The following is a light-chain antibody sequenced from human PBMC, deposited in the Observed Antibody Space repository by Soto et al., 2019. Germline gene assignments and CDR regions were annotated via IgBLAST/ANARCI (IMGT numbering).Light chain of an antibody. CDR3: LQDYTYPIT. CDR2: AAS. J-gene: IGKJ5*01. CDR1: QSISSY. Sequence: IQMTQSPYSLSASVGDRVTMTCRASQSISSYLNWYQQKPGKAPKLLIYAASSLQSGVPSRFSGGGSGTDFTLTISSLQPEDFATYYCLQDYTYPITFGEGTRLEIK. V-gene: IGKV1-6*01.